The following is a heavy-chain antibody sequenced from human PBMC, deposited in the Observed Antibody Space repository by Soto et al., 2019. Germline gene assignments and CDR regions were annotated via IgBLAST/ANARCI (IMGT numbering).Heavy chain of an antibody. J-gene: IGHJ4*02. V-gene: IGHV3-23*01. CDR1: GFTFSSYA. CDR3: AKLEGPDYGDYIDY. Sequence: GGSLRLSCAASGFTFSSYAMSWVRQAPGKGLEWVSAISGSGGSTYYADSVKGRFTISRDNAKNTLYLQMNSLRAEDTAVYYCAKLEGPDYGDYIDYWGQGTLVTVSS. D-gene: IGHD4-17*01. CDR2: ISGSGGST.